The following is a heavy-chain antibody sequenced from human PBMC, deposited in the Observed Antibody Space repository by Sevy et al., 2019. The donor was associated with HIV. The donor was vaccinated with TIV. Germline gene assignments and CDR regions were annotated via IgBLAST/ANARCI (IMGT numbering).Heavy chain of an antibody. J-gene: IGHJ4*02. V-gene: IGHV3-7*03. CDR2: INEDGSSI. CDR3: ARDGDFVYNGINYDMYDS. D-gene: IGHD3-16*01. Sequence: QAGGSLRLSCAASGFIFGRFWMTWVRQAPGKGLEWVANINEDGSSISYMDSVKGRFTISRDNTKNSLYLQMNSLRVEDTAVYYCARDGDFVYNGINYDMYDSWGQGTVVTVSS. CDR1: GFIFGRFW.